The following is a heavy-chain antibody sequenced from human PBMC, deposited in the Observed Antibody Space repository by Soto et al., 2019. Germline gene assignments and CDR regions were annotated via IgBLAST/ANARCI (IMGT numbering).Heavy chain of an antibody. D-gene: IGHD1-26*01. J-gene: IGHJ4*02. CDR2: IYYSGST. V-gene: IGHV4-39*01. CDR1: GGSISSSSYY. Sequence: SETLSLTCTVSGGSISSSSYYWGWIRQPPGKGLEWIGSIYYSGSTYYNPSLKSRVTISVDTSKNQFSLKLSSVTAADTAVYYCARLLGATFDYWGQGTLVTVSS. CDR3: ARLLGATFDY.